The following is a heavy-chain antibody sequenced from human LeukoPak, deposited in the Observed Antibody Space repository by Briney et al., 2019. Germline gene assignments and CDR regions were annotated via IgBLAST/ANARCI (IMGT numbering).Heavy chain of an antibody. CDR2: ISAYNGNT. CDR3: AREANYYDSSGYKGTSDP. D-gene: IGHD3-22*01. J-gene: IGHJ5*02. V-gene: IGHV1-18*01. CDR1: GYTFTSYG. Sequence: ASVKVSCKASGYTFTSYGISWVRQAPGQGLEWMGWISAYNGNTNYAQKLQGRVTMTTDTSTSTAYMELRSLRSDDTAVYYCAREANYYDSSGYKGTSDPWGQGTLVTVSS.